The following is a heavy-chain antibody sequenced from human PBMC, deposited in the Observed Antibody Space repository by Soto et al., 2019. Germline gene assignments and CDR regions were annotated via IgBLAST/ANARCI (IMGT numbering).Heavy chain of an antibody. CDR3: AKDRGGGAVVPDY. Sequence: QVQLVESGGGVVQPGRSLRLSCAASGFSFSSYGIHWVRQAPGKGLEWVAVIWYDGSNEYYADSVKGRFSISRDNSKSTVYLKMNSLRAEDTAVYYCAKDRGGGAVVPDYWGQGTLVTVSS. V-gene: IGHV3-33*06. J-gene: IGHJ4*02. CDR1: GFSFSSYG. D-gene: IGHD2-21*01. CDR2: IWYDGSNE.